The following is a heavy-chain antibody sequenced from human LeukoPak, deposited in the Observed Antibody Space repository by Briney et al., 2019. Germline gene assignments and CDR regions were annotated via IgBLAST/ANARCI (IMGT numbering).Heavy chain of an antibody. J-gene: IGHJ4*02. CDR3: AKDLNDFWSGYRYYFDY. CDR1: GFTFSSYA. CDR2: ISGSGGST. D-gene: IGHD3-3*01. V-gene: IGHV3-23*01. Sequence: GSLRLSCAASGFTFSSYAMSLVRQAPGKGLEWVSAISGSGGSTYYADSVKGPLTIFRDKSKNTLYLQMNSLRAEDTAVYYCAKDLNDFWSGYRYYFDYWGQGTLVTVSS.